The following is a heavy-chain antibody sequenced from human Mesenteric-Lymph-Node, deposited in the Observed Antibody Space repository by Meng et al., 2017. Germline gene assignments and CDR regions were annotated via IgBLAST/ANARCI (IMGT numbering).Heavy chain of an antibody. Sequence: SETLSLTCTVSGGSISSYYWSWIRQPAGKGLEWIGRIYTSGSTNYNPSLKSRVTMSVDTSKNQFSLKLSSVTAADTAVYYCARDLDSSGYYYAPYGMDVWGQGTTVNVSS. V-gene: IGHV4-4*07. CDR3: ARDLDSSGYYYAPYGMDV. CDR1: GGSISSYY. J-gene: IGHJ6*02. D-gene: IGHD3-22*01. CDR2: IYTSGST.